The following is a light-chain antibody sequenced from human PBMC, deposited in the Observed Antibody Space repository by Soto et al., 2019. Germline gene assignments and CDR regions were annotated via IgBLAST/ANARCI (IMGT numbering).Light chain of an antibody. CDR2: GAS. V-gene: IGKV3-15*01. Sequence: MTQSPATLSVSPGEEVTVSCRANESINQNLAWYQQKPGQAPRLLIHGASYRDTGIPDRFSGRGSGTEFTLAISRLQSEDFAVYYCPQYTTWPAPFGGGTKVDI. CDR3: PQYTTWPAP. J-gene: IGKJ4*01. CDR1: ESINQN.